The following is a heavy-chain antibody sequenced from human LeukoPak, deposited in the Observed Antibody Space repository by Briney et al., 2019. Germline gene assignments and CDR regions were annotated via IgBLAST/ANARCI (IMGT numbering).Heavy chain of an antibody. CDR2: ISGSGGTT. CDR1: GFTFNNYA. D-gene: IGHD5-18*01. J-gene: IGHJ1*01. V-gene: IGHV3-23*01. CDR3: AKDQGIQLWLKYFQH. Sequence: GGSLRLSCAASGFTFNNYAMTWVRQAPGKGLEWVSAISGSGGTTLYADSVKGRFTISRDNSKGTLYLQMYSLRAEDTAVYYCAKDQGIQLWLKYFQHWGQGTLVTVSS.